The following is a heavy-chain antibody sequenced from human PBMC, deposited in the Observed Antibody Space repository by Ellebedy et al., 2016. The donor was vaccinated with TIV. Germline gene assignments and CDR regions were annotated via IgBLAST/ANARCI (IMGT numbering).Heavy chain of an antibody. D-gene: IGHD2-15*01. Sequence: ASVKVSXXASGYTFTSYDINWVRQATGQGLEWMGWMNPNSGNTGYAQKFQGRVTMTRNTSISTAYMELSSLRSEDTAVYYCARAPPIVVVVAAHDAFDIWGQGTMVTVSS. CDR2: MNPNSGNT. CDR1: GYTFTSYD. CDR3: ARAPPIVVVVAAHDAFDI. V-gene: IGHV1-8*01. J-gene: IGHJ3*02.